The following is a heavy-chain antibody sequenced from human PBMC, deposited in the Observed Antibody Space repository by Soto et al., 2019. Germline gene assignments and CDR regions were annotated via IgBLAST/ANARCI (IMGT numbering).Heavy chain of an antibody. J-gene: IGHJ4*02. CDR2: MSHDGSSS. D-gene: IGHD2-2*01. CDR3: ARGSCSTTTCHPWVYFDY. CDR1: GFSFSNYA. V-gene: IGHV3-30-3*01. Sequence: GGSLRLSCAASGFSFSNYAMHWVRQTPDKGLEWVAVMSHDGSSSFYADSVKGRFTISRDNSKTTLYLQMNSLSTEDTAVYYCARGSCSTTTCHPWVYFDYWGQGTLVTVSS.